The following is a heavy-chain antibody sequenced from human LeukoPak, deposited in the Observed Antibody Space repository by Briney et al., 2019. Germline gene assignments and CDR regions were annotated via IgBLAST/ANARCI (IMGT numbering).Heavy chain of an antibody. D-gene: IGHD6-19*01. CDR1: GFTFSSYG. CDR3: ARDRSKRGWSDWFDP. V-gene: IGHV3-33*01. J-gene: IGHJ5*02. Sequence: PGRSLRLSCAASGFTFSSYGMHWVRQAPGKGLEWVAVIWYDGSNKYYADSVKGRFTISRDHSKNTLYLQMNSLRAEDTAVYYCARDRSKRGWSDWFDPWGQGTLVTVSS. CDR2: IWYDGSNK.